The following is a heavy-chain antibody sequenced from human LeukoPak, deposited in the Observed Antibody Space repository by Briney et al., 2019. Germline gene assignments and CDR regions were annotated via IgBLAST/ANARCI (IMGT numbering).Heavy chain of an antibody. J-gene: IGHJ4*02. V-gene: IGHV4-34*01. D-gene: IGHD5-24*01. CDR2: INHSGST. CDR3: AREVTVLATLDY. Sequence: PSETLSPTCAVYGGSFSGYYWSWIRQPPGKGLEWIGEINHSGSTNYNPSLKSRVTISVDTSKNQFSLKLSSVTAADTAVYHCAREVTVLATLDYWGQGTRVSVFS. CDR1: GGSFSGYY.